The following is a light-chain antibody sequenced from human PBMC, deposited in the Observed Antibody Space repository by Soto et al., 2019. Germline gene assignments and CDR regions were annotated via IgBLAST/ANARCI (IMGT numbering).Light chain of an antibody. J-gene: IGKJ4*01. Sequence: DIKMTQSPSSLSASVGDRVTITCRASQSISSYLNWYQQKPGKAPKLLIYAASSLQSGVPSRFSGSGSGTDFTLTISSLQPEDFATYYCQQANTFALTFGGGTKVDIK. CDR1: QSISSY. CDR2: AAS. V-gene: IGKV1-39*01. CDR3: QQANTFALT.